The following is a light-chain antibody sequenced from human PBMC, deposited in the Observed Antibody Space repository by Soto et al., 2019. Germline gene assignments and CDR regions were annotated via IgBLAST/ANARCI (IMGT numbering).Light chain of an antibody. CDR2: DVN. V-gene: IGLV2-11*01. Sequence: QSVLTQPRSVSGSPGQSVAISCTAASGDFGRYNYVSWFQQHPGKAPKLMVYDVNKRPSGVPDRFSGSKSGNTASLTISGLQPEDEADYYCCSCAGSYPSVFGTGTKVTVL. CDR3: CSCAGSYPSV. J-gene: IGLJ1*01. CDR1: SGDFGRYNY.